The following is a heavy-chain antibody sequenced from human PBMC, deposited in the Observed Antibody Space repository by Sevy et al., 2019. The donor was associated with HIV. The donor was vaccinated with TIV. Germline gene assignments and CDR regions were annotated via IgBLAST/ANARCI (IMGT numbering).Heavy chain of an antibody. D-gene: IGHD3-22*01. CDR2: YDPEDDKR. Sequence: ASVKVSCKVSGKTLTQLSMHWVRQAPGKGLEWMGSYDPEDDKRIYAQKFQGRVTMTEDKSTDTAYMELRILRSEDTAVYYCATTKDYYESSGSPFDYWGQGTLVTVSS. V-gene: IGHV1-24*01. CDR3: ATTKDYYESSGSPFDY. J-gene: IGHJ4*02. CDR1: GKTLTQLS.